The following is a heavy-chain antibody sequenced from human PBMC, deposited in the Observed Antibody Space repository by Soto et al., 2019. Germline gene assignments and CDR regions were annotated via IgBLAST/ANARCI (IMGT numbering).Heavy chain of an antibody. D-gene: IGHD4-17*01. J-gene: IGHJ5*02. V-gene: IGHV4-39*01. CDR2: IHYSGST. Sequence: SETLSLTCTVSGGSISSNIYYWGWIRQPPGKGLEWIGNIHYSGSTYYDSSLKTRVTLSQDTSKKQFSLNLISVTAADTAVYYCSRGNGAYKGGRTWGQGTLVTVSS. CDR3: SRGNGAYKGGRT. CDR1: GGSISSNIYY.